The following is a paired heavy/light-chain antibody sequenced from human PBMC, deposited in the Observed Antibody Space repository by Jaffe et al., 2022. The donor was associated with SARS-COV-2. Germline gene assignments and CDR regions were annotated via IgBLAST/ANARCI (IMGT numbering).Light chain of an antibody. Sequence: QTVVTQEPSFSVSPGGTVTLTCGLSSGSVSSRNFPGWSQQTPGQPPRTLMYNTDTRSSGVPDRFSGSILGNKAALTITGAQADDECVYYCILFMDNAIWVFGGGTKLTVL. CDR1: SGSVSSRNF. J-gene: IGLJ3*02. V-gene: IGLV8-61*01. CDR3: ILFMDNAIWV. CDR2: NTD.
Heavy chain of an antibody. CDR3: ARQRAGDFS. V-gene: IGHV3-7*01. D-gene: IGHD6-25*01. J-gene: IGHJ5*02. Sequence: EVQVIESGGGLVQPGGSLRLSCAASGFTFSDYYMAWVRQAPGKGLEWVANIKQDGSEKYYVDSVRGRFTISRDNAKRSVYLQMNGLRVEDTAVYYCARQRAGDFSWGQGTLVIVSA. CDR2: IKQDGSEK. CDR1: GFTFSDYY.